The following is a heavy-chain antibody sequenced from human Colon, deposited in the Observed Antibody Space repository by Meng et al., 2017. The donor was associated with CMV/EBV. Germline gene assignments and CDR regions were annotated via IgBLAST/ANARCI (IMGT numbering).Heavy chain of an antibody. V-gene: IGHV4-39*07. D-gene: IGHD1-7*01. Sequence: TVSGGSIQSHGNYWGWIRQPPGKGLEWIGSMYYSGSSYYNPSLESRVSISVDTSTNRFSLNLSSVTAADTAVYYCVRSDWNYGWFDPWGQGTLVTVSS. J-gene: IGHJ5*02. CDR2: MYYSGSS. CDR1: GGSIQSHGNY. CDR3: VRSDWNYGWFDP.